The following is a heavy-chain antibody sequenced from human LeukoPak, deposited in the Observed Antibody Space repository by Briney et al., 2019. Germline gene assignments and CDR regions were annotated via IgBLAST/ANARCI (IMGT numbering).Heavy chain of an antibody. V-gene: IGHV1-69*01. Sequence: SVKVSCKASGGTFSSYAISWVRQAPGQGLEWMGGIIPIFGTANYAQKFQGRVTITADESTSTAYMELSSLRSEDTAAYYCAIPPPRTYYYGMDVWGQGTTVTVSS. CDR1: GGTFSSYA. J-gene: IGHJ6*02. CDR3: AIPPPRTYYYGMDV. CDR2: IIPIFGTA.